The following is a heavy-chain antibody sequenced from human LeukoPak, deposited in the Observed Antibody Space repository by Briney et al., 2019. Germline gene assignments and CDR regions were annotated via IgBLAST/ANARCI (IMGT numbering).Heavy chain of an antibody. J-gene: IGHJ3*02. CDR1: GFTFSSYW. D-gene: IGHD3-22*01. CDR3: ARAPYYYDTSGFLI. V-gene: IGHV3-74*01. CDR2: INSDGSST. Sequence: GGSLRLSCAASGFTFSSYWMHWVRQAPGKGLVWVSRINSDGSSTTYADPVKGRLTISRDNAKNTLYLQMNSLRAEDTAVYYCARAPYYYDTSGFLIWGQGTMGTVSS.